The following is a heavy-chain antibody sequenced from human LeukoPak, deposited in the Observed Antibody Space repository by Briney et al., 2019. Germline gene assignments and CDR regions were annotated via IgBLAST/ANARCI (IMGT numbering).Heavy chain of an antibody. Sequence: ASVKVSCKASGYSFTGNLMHWMRQPPGQGLGWMGWINPNSGGTSYLQNFQGSVTMTRDTSIRTAYMDLSRLRCDDTAVYYCAREYYGSGSYYNVGYWGQGTLVTVSS. CDR2: INPNSGGT. CDR3: AREYYGSGSYYNVGY. J-gene: IGHJ4*02. V-gene: IGHV1-2*02. D-gene: IGHD3-10*01. CDR1: GYSFTGNL.